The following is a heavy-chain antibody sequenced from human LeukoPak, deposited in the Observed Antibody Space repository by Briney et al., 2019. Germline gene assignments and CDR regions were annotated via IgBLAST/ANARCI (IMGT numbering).Heavy chain of an antibody. D-gene: IGHD5-12*01. CDR3: ARGDSGYDKYYFDY. V-gene: IGHV4-61*08. CDR2: IYYSGST. CDR1: GGSISSGGYY. Sequence: SQTLSLTCTVSGGSISSGGYYWSWIRQPPGKGLEWIGYIYYSGSTNYNPSLKSRVTISVDTSKNQFSLKLSSVTAADTAVYYCARGDSGYDKYYFDYWGQGTLVTVSS. J-gene: IGHJ4*02.